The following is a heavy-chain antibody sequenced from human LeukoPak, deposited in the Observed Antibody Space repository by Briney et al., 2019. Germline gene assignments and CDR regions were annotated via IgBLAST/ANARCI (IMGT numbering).Heavy chain of an antibody. CDR2: IYSGWST. CDR1: GFTVSSNY. J-gene: IGHJ5*02. Sequence: GGSLRLSCAASGFTVSSNYMNWVRQAPGKGLEGVSVIYSGWSTYYSDSVKGRFTISRDNSKNTLYLQMNSLRAEDTAVYYCARDFGGSYYDRSAYPLGWFDPWGQGTLVTVSS. CDR3: ARDFGGSYYDRSAYPLGWFDP. V-gene: IGHV3-53*01. D-gene: IGHD3-22*01.